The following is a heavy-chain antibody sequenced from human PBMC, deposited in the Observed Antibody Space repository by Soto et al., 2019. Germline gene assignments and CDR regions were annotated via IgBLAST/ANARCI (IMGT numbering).Heavy chain of an antibody. J-gene: IGHJ4*02. CDR2: VFHSGST. CDR1: DGSISSYNW. D-gene: IGHD2-15*01. Sequence: QVQLQESGPGLVKPSGTLSLTCAVSDGSISSYNWWSWVRQPPGKGLEWIGEVFHSGSTNYNPSLNRRVTISVDKSRHQYALKLNSGTAADTAGYYCSRTFGGSCSNWGQGSLVPVSS. CDR3: SRTFGGSCSN. V-gene: IGHV4-4*02.